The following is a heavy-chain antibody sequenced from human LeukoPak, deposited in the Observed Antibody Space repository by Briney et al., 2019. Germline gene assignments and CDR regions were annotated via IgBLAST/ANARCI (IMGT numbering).Heavy chain of an antibody. V-gene: IGHV4-39*01. CDR1: GDFISSRSHY. D-gene: IGHD5-18*01. CDR2: IYNSGST. J-gene: IGHJ4*02. CDR3: ARHVFSPLQLWILYYFDY. Sequence: KASETLSLTCTVSGDFISSRSHYTGRVRQAPGKGLEWIGSIYNSGSTHYNPSLKSRVSIFVDTSKNQFSLKLSSVTAADTAVYYCARHVFSPLQLWILYYFDYWGQGTPVTVSS.